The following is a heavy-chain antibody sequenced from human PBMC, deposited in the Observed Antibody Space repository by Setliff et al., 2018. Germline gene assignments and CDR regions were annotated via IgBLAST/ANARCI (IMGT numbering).Heavy chain of an antibody. J-gene: IGHJ5*02. CDR1: GYTFTSYY. CDR3: ARYNWNTNWFDP. CDR2: INPSGGST. D-gene: IGHD1-20*01. V-gene: IGHV1-46*01. Sequence: GASVKVSCKASGYTFTSYYMHWVRQAPGQGLEWMGIINPSGGSTSYAQKFQGRVTITRDTSANTAYMELSSLRSEDTALYYCARYNWNTNWFDPWGQGTLVTVSS.